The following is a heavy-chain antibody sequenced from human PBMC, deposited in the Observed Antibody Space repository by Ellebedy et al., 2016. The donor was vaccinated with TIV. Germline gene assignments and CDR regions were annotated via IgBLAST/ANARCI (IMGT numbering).Heavy chain of an antibody. D-gene: IGHD2-2*01. CDR2: VNPSGGSV. J-gene: IGHJ4*02. CDR3: ARELPADPLGFDY. Sequence: ASVKVSXXASGYTFTTYFMHWVRQAPGQGPEWMARVNPSGGSVSYAQKFQGRGTMTSDPSTSTVYMELSGLRSEDTALYYCARELPADPLGFDYWGQGTLVTVSS. V-gene: IGHV1-46*01. CDR1: GYTFTTYF.